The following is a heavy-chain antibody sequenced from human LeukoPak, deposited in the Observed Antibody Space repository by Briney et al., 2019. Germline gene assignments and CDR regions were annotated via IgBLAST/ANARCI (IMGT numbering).Heavy chain of an antibody. V-gene: IGHV7-4-1*02. Sequence: WVXXXPXXXXXXMGWINTNTGIPTYAQGFAGRFVFSLDTSVTTAYLQITSLKAEDTAVYYCARDLVSAGFDIWGQGTMVTVSS. J-gene: IGHJ3*02. D-gene: IGHD6-6*01. CDR3: ARDLVSAGFDI. CDR2: INTNTGIP.